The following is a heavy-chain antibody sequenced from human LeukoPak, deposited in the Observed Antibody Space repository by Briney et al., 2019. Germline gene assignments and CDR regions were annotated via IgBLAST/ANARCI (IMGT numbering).Heavy chain of an antibody. J-gene: IGHJ4*02. Sequence: ASVKVSCKASGYTFTDYYVHWVRLVPGQGLEWMGRISPNSGATNYAEKFRGRVTMARDTSINTVYMEMSSLRSDDTAVYYCARDLWGWGSDYLDYWGQGTLVTVSS. CDR2: ISPNSGAT. CDR1: GYTFTDYY. V-gene: IGHV1-2*06. CDR3: ARDLWGWGSDYLDY. D-gene: IGHD4/OR15-4a*01.